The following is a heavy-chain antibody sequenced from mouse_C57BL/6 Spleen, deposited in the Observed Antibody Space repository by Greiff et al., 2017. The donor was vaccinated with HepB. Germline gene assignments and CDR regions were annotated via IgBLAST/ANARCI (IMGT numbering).Heavy chain of an antibody. CDR2: IDPSDSYT. Sequence: VQLQQSGAELVKPGASVKLSCKASGYTFTSYWMQWVKQRPGQGLEWIGEIDPSDSYTNYNQKFKGKATLTVDTSSSTAYMQLSSLTSEDSAVYDCARLAGPHWYFDVWGTGTTVTVSS. V-gene: IGHV1-50*01. J-gene: IGHJ1*03. CDR3: ARLAGPHWYFDV. D-gene: IGHD4-1*01. CDR1: GYTFTSYW.